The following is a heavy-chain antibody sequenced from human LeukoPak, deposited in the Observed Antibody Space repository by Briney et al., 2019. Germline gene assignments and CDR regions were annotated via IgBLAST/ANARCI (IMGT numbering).Heavy chain of an antibody. Sequence: ASVKVSCKASGYTFTGYYMHWVRQAPGQGLEWMGWINPNSGGTNYAQKFQGWVTMTRDTSISTAYMELSRLRSDDTAVYYCAREIIRYSYGYDYWGQGNLVTVSS. V-gene: IGHV1-2*04. CDR2: INPNSGGT. D-gene: IGHD5-18*01. CDR3: AREIIRYSYGYDY. CDR1: GYTFTGYY. J-gene: IGHJ4*02.